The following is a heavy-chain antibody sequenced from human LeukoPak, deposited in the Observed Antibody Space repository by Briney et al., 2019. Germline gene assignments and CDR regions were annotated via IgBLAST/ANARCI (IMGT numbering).Heavy chain of an antibody. D-gene: IGHD3-10*01. CDR3: ARPRNSYYCGSGNWFDP. CDR2: IIPIFGTA. CDR1: GYTSTSYA. J-gene: IGHJ5*02. V-gene: IGHV1-69*13. Sequence: SVKVSCKASGYTSTSYAISWVRQAPGQGLEWMGGIIPIFGTANYAQKFQGRVTITADESTSTAYMELSSLRSEDTAVYYCARPRNSYYCGSGNWFDPWGQGTLVTVSS.